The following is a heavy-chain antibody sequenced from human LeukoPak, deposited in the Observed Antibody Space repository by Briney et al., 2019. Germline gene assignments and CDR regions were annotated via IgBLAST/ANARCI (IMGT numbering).Heavy chain of an antibody. CDR3: ARGGYSSGSIR. D-gene: IGHD3-22*01. CDR2: IYYSGST. V-gene: IGHV4-39*07. Sequence: PSETLSLTCTVSGGSISSSSYYWGWIRQPPGKGLEWIGSIYYSGSTYYNPSLKSRVTISVDTSKNQFSLKLSSVTAADTAVYYCARGGYSSGSIRWGQGTLVTVSS. J-gene: IGHJ4*02. CDR1: GGSISSSSYY.